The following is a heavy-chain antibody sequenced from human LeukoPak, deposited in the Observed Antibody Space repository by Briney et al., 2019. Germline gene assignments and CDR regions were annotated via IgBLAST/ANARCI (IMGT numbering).Heavy chain of an antibody. CDR2: MHSDGTST. V-gene: IGHV3-74*01. Sequence: PGGSLRLSCAASGFXFSSYWMHWVRQAPGKGPVWISDMHSDGTSTSYADSVKGRFTISRDNAKNTVYLQMNSLRAEDTAVSYCARARGLWGNDNWFDPWGQGTLVTVSS. J-gene: IGHJ5*02. CDR1: GFXFSSYW. D-gene: IGHD3-16*01. CDR3: ARARGLWGNDNWFDP.